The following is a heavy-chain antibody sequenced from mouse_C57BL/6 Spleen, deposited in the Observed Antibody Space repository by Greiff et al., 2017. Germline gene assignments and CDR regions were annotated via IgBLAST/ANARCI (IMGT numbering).Heavy chain of an antibody. Sequence: QVQLQQSGPELVKPGASVKLSCKASGYTFTSYDINWVKQRPGQGLEWIGWIYPRDGRTKYNEKFKGKSTVTVDTSSSTAYMELHSLTAEDSAVYFCERYHYYGSSYAMDYWGQGTSVTVSS. V-gene: IGHV1-85*01. D-gene: IGHD1-1*01. CDR1: GYTFTSYD. J-gene: IGHJ4*01. CDR3: ERYHYYGSSYAMDY. CDR2: IYPRDGRT.